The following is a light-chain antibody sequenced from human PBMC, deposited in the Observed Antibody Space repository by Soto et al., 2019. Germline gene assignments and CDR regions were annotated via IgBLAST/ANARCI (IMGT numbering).Light chain of an antibody. CDR1: QSISSY. CDR3: QQSYSTPPS. V-gene: IGKV1-39*01. J-gene: IGKJ2*01. CDR2: AAS. Sequence: DIQMTQSPSSLSASVGDRVTITCRASQSISSYLNWYQQKPGKAPKLLIYAASSLQSGVPSRFSGSGSGTDFTITIGSLQPEDFATYYCQQSYSTPPSFGQGTKLEIK.